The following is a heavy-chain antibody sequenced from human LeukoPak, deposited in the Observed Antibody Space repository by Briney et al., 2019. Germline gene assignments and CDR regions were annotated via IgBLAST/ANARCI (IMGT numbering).Heavy chain of an antibody. CDR1: GFTFSSYA. J-gene: IGHJ4*02. V-gene: IGHV3-23*01. Sequence: GGSLRLSCAASGFTFSSYAMSWVRQTPGKGLEWVSAISGRGGRTYYADSVKGRFTISRDNSMNTLSLQMNSLRAEDTAVYYCAKDGGYCSSTSCYTDYWGQGTLVTVSS. CDR3: AKDGGYCSSTSCYTDY. CDR2: ISGRGGRT. D-gene: IGHD2-2*02.